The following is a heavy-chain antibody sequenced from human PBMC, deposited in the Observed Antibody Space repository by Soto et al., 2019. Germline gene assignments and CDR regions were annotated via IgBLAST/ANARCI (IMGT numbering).Heavy chain of an antibody. CDR2: IIPILDLA. CDR1: GDTFSTYT. J-gene: IGHJ4*02. CDR3: ARVPYSSSSRYYFDY. D-gene: IGHD6-6*01. Sequence: SVKVSCKASGDTFSTYTFSWLRQAPGQGLEWMGRIIPILDLANYTQKFQGRVTITADKSTSVVYMELSSLRSEDTAVYYCARVPYSSSSRYYFDYWGQGTLVTVSS. V-gene: IGHV1-69*02.